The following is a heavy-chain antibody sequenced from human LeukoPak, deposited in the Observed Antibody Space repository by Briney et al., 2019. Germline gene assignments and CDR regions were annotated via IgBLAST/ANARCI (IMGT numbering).Heavy chain of an antibody. V-gene: IGHV5-51*01. D-gene: IGHD6-19*01. CDR1: GYSFTSYW. CDR2: IYPGDSDT. CDR3: ATRTAYSSGWYDGDY. J-gene: IGHJ4*02. Sequence: GESLKISCKGSGYSFTSYWIGWVRQMPGKALEWMGIIYPGDSDTRYSPSFQGQVTISADKSISTAYLQWSSLKASDTAMYYCATRTAYSSGWYDGDYWGQGTLVTVSS.